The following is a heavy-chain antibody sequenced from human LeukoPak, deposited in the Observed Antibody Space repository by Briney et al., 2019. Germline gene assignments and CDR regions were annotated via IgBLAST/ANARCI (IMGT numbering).Heavy chain of an antibody. CDR1: GFTFGTYG. D-gene: IGHD2-2*01. J-gene: IGHJ4*02. V-gene: IGHV3-23*01. CDR3: AKGIRRFCSSTTCYDFDY. CDR2: ISGSGGST. Sequence: PGGSLRLSCAASGFTFGTYGMSWVRQAPGKGLEWVSSISDSGVDCVSAISGSGGSTYYAESVKGRVTISRDNSKNTLYLQMNSLRAEDTAVYYCAKGIRRFCSSTTCYDFDYWGQGTLDTVSS.